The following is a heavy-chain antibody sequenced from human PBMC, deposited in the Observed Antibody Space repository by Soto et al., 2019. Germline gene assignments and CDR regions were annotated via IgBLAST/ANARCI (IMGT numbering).Heavy chain of an antibody. V-gene: IGHV1-18*01. D-gene: IGHD3-10*01. J-gene: IGHJ6*02. CDR2: ISDYNGNT. CDR1: GYTFTSYG. CDR3: ARDGYYGSGSYGMDV. Sequence: AASVKVSCKASGYTFTSYGISWVRQAPGQGLEWMGWISDYNGNTNYAQKFQGRVIMTTDTSTKTVYMVLRSLRFDDTAVYYCARDGYYGSGSYGMDVWGQGTTVTVSS.